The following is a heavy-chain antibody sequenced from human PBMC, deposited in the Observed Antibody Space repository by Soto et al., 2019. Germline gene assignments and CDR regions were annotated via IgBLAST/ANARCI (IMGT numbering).Heavy chain of an antibody. J-gene: IGHJ3*02. D-gene: IGHD3-10*01. Sequence: GGPLRLSCAASVFTFNDGWMSWVRQAPGKGLEWVGRIKSKTDGETTDYAAPVKGRFTISRDDSKNTLYLQMDSLKTEDTAVYYCTDLMRGVGAFDIWSRGTLVTVSS. CDR1: VFTFNDGW. V-gene: IGHV3-15*01. CDR2: IKSKTDGETT. CDR3: TDLMRGVGAFDI.